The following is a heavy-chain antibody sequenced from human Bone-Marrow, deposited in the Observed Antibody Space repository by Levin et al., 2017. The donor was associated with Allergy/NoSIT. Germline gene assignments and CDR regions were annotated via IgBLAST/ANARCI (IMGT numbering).Heavy chain of an antibody. CDR3: ARRNYGGNFNFDY. V-gene: IGHV5-51*01. CDR2: IYPGDSDT. J-gene: IGHJ4*02. D-gene: IGHD4-23*01. Sequence: VASVKVSCKGSGYSFTSYWIGWVRQMPGKGLEWMGIIYPGDSDTRYSPSFQGQVTISADKSISTAYLQWSSLKASDTAMYYCARRNYGGNFNFDYWGQGTLVTVSS. CDR1: GYSFTSYW.